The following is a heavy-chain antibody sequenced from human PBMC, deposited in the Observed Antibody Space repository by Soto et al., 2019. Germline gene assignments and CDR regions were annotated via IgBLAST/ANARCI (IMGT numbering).Heavy chain of an antibody. CDR1: GITFGRRA. CDR2: ITDTGGDT. Sequence: PGGYLRLSCVDPGITFGRRAMSWVRQAPGEGLEWVSTITDTGGDTKYSDSVKGRFIISRDNAQNSLFLQMNTLRPEDSAIYYCARVAYWGPGTQVTVSS. V-gene: IGHV3-23*01. CDR3: ARVAY. J-gene: IGHJ4*02.